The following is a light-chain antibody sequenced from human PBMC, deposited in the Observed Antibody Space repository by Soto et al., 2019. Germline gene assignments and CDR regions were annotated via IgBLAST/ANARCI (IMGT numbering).Light chain of an antibody. Sequence: DIQMTQSPSSLSASVGDRVTITFQASQDISDFLNWYQLKPGKAPKLLIYDASNLETGVPSRFSGSGSGTDFTFTINNLQPEDSATYYCQQYDDLPITFGQGTRLEIK. CDR3: QQYDDLPIT. J-gene: IGKJ5*01. CDR1: QDISDF. CDR2: DAS. V-gene: IGKV1-33*01.